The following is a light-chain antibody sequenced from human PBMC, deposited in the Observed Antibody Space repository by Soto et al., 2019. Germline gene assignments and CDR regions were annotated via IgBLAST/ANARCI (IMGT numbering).Light chain of an antibody. J-gene: IGLJ1*01. V-gene: IGLV1-40*01. Sequence: SVLTQPPTVSGAPGQRVTISCTGSSSNIGAGYDVHWYQQIHETVPKVLICPSTNRPSGVSDRFSGSRSGTSASLAITDLQAEDEADYYCQSYDSSLSGAGFGSGTNVTVL. CDR3: QSYDSSLSGAG. CDR2: PST. CDR1: SSNIGAGYD.